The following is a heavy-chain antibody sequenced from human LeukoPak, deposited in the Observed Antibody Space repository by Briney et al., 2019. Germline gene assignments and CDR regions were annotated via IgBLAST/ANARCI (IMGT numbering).Heavy chain of an antibody. J-gene: IGHJ4*02. CDR2: IIPIFGTA. V-gene: IGHV1-69*05. CDR1: GGTFSSYA. D-gene: IGHD3-22*01. Sequence: SVKVSCKASGGTFSSYAISWVRQAPRQGLEWMGGIIPIFGTANYAQKFQGRVTITTDESTSTAYMELSSLRADDTAVYYCAKGTMDGGQYYYDSSGGQGTLVTVSS. CDR3: AKGTMDGGQYYYDSS.